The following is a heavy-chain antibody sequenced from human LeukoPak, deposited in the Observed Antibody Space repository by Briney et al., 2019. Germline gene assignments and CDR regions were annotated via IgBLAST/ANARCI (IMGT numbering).Heavy chain of an antibody. D-gene: IGHD3-10*01. V-gene: IGHV3-30*18. CDR2: ISYDGSNK. J-gene: IGHJ4*02. Sequence: GSLRLSCSASGFTFSSYTMSWVRPAPGKGLEWVAVISYDGSNKYYADSVKGRFTISRDNSKNTLYLQMNSLRAEDTAVYYCAKSGSRYYYGSGSYSSSYYFDYWGQGTLVTVSS. CDR1: GFTFSSYT. CDR3: AKSGSRYYYGSGSYSSSYYFDY.